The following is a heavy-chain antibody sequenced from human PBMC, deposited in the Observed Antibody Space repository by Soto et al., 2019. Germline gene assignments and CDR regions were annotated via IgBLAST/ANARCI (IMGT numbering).Heavy chain of an antibody. CDR2: INPSGGST. CDR1: GYTFTSYY. V-gene: IGHV1-46*01. J-gene: IGHJ4*02. CDR3: ARDLRALNSS. Sequence: ASVKVSCKASGYTFTSYYMHWVRQAPGQGLEWMGIINPSGGSTSYAQKLQGRVTMTRETSTSTVYMELSSLRSEDTAVYYCARDLRALNSSWGQRTLVTVSS. D-gene: IGHD5-12*01.